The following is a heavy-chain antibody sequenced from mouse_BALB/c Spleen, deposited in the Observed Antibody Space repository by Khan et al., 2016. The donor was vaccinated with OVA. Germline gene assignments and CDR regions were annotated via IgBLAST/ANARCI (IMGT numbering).Heavy chain of an antibody. V-gene: IGHV3-6*02. CDR3: SSFAY. Sequence: EVQLVESGPGLVKPSQSLSLTCSVTGYSITSGYYWNWIRQFPGNKLEWMGYISYDGSNNYNPSLKNRISITRDTSKNQFFLKLNSVTTEDTATYYGSSFAYWGQGTLVTVSA. J-gene: IGHJ3*01. CDR2: ISYDGSN. D-gene: IGHD1-1*01. CDR1: GYSITSGYY.